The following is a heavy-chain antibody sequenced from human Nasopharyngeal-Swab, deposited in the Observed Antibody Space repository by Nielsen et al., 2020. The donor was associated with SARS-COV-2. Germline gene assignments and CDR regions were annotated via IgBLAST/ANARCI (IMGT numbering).Heavy chain of an antibody. Sequence: ASVKVSCKASGYTFTGYYMYWVRQAPGQGLEWMGWINPNSGGTNYAQKFQGWVTMTRDTSISTAYMELSRLRSDDTAVYYCAREGCSGGSCYSPYFDYWGQGTLVTVSS. J-gene: IGHJ4*02. CDR3: AREGCSGGSCYSPYFDY. D-gene: IGHD2-15*01. CDR2: INPNSGGT. V-gene: IGHV1-2*04. CDR1: GYTFTGYY.